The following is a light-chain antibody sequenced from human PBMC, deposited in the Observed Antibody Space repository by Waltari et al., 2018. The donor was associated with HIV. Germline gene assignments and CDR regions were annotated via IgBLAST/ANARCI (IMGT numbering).Light chain of an antibody. Sequence: SYVLPQPPSVSVAPGKTARITCGGSDVGDKRVHWYQQKTGQAPVLVMSFDSDRPSGIPERFSGLNSGNTATLTISRVEAGDEADYYCQVWDGNSDIYVFGTGTKVTVL. J-gene: IGLJ1*01. CDR1: DVGDKR. CDR2: FDS. V-gene: IGLV3-21*04. CDR3: QVWDGNSDIYV.